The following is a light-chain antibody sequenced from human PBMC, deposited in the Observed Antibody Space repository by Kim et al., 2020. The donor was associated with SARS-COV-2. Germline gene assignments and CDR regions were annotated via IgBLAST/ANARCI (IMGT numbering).Light chain of an antibody. CDR3: QQYNNWPLT. CDR1: QSVSSK. J-gene: IGKJ4*01. CDR2: GAS. Sequence: VSPGERATLSCRASQSVSSKLAWYQQKPGQTPRLLIYGASTRVTGIPARFSGSGSGTEFTLTISSLQSEDFAVYYCQQYNNWPLTFGGGTKVDIK. V-gene: IGKV3-15*01.